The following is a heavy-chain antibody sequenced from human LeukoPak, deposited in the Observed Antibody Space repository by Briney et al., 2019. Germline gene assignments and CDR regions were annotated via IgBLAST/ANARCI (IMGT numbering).Heavy chain of an antibody. CDR3: ARDRMIRGVFMLDY. CDR1: GGSFRGYY. J-gene: IGHJ4*02. CDR2: INHSGAT. D-gene: IGHD3-10*01. Sequence: SETLSLTCAVYGGSFRGYYWSWIRQSPGKGLEWIGEINHSGATNYNPSLKSRVTMSVDTSKNQFSLKLSSVTAADTAVYYCARDRMIRGVFMLDYWGQGTLVTVSS. V-gene: IGHV4-34*01.